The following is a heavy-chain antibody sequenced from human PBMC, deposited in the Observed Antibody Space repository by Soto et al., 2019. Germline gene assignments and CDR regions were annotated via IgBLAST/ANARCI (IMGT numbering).Heavy chain of an antibody. D-gene: IGHD2-2*01. CDR2: VNHSGTT. V-gene: IGHV4-34*01. CDR3: ARGIGYCSSINCYSSRRLRFDS. J-gene: IGHJ4*02. Sequence: QVQLQQWGAGLLKPSETLSLTCAVYGGSFSGYYWTWIRQSPEKGLKWIGEVNHSGTTYYNTSLKTRVTISVHTPKNQYSLKMSYVTAADTAVYYCARGIGYCSSINCYSSRRLRFDSWGQGTLVTVSS. CDR1: GGSFSGYY.